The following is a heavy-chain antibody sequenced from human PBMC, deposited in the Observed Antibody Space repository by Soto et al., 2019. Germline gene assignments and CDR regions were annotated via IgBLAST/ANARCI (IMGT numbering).Heavy chain of an antibody. CDR2: ICRDGSGT. V-gene: IGHV3-74*01. CDR1: GFTFSTYC. D-gene: IGHD6-19*01. CDR3: VRGTSAWRGMEY. J-gene: IGHJ4*02. Sequence: GWSLRLSCAVSGFTFSTYCMHLVRQAPETGLVWVSRICRDGSGTDYADSVKGRFTISRDDAKNSLYLQMNSLRVEDTAIYYCVRGTSAWRGMEYWGQGTLVTVSS.